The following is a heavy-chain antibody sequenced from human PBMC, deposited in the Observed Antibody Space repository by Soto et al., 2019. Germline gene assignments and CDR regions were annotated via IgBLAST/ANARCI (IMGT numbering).Heavy chain of an antibody. V-gene: IGHV3-23*01. J-gene: IGHJ4*02. CDR2: ISGSGANT. CDR1: GFSFSSYA. D-gene: IGHD3-10*01. CDR3: AKAAAYHGSASYFPFDD. Sequence: PRGSLRLSCAASGFSFSSYAMSWVRQAPGKGLEWVSSISGSGANTYYVDSVKVRFTVSRDKSKNTLYLQMSSLRGEDTAVYKCAKAAAYHGSASYFPFDDWGLGTRVTVSS.